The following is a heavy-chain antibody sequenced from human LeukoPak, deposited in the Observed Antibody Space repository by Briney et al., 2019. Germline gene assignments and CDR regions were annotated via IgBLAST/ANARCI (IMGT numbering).Heavy chain of an antibody. V-gene: IGHV3-30*18. CDR1: GFTFSSYG. D-gene: IGHD3-10*01. J-gene: IGHJ5*02. CDR3: AKNAYYYGSGSSHGWFDP. CDR2: ISYDGSNK. Sequence: GGSLRLSCSASGFTFSSYGMRWVRQAPGKGLEWVAVISYDGSNKYYADSVKGRFTISRGNSKNTLYLQMNSLRAEDTAVYYCAKNAYYYGSGSSHGWFDPWGQGTLVTVSS.